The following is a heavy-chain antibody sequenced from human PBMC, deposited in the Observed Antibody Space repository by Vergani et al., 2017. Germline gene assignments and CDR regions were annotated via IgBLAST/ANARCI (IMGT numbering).Heavy chain of an antibody. J-gene: IGHJ6*02. D-gene: IGHD3-3*01. CDR1: GYTFTGYY. V-gene: IGHV1-2*02. CDR3: AREESGYNYYYYGMDV. Sequence: QVQLVQSGAEVKKPGASVKVSCKASGYTFTGYYMHWVRQAPGQGLEWMGWINPNSGGTNYAQKFQGRVTMTRDTSISTAYMELSRLRSDATAVYYCAREESGYNYYYYGMDVWGQGTTVTVSS. CDR2: INPNSGGT.